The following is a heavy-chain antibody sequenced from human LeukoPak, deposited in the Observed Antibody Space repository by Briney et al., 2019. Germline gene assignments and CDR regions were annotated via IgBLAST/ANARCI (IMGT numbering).Heavy chain of an antibody. CDR2: IIPIFGTA. Sequence: ASVKVSCKASGGIFSSYAISWVRQAPGQGLEWMGGIIPIFGTANYAQKFQGRVTMTRNTSISTAYMELSSLRSEDTAVYYCARDRGIVVVPAAIHGAFDIWGQGTMVTVSS. D-gene: IGHD2-2*02. CDR1: GGIFSSYA. J-gene: IGHJ3*02. CDR3: ARDRGIVVVPAAIHGAFDI. V-gene: IGHV1-69*05.